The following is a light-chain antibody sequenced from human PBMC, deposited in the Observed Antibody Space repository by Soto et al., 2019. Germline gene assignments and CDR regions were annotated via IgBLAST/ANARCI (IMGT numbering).Light chain of an antibody. CDR1: SSNIGSNN. J-gene: IGLJ3*02. V-gene: IGLV1-44*01. Sequence: QPVLTQPPSASATPGQRVTISCSGSSSNIGSNNVEWYQHLPGTVPKLLIYSNNQGPSGVPDRFSGSKSGTSASLAISGLQSEDEADYYCASWNDSVNGLVIGGGTKLTVL. CDR3: ASWNDSVNGLV. CDR2: SNN.